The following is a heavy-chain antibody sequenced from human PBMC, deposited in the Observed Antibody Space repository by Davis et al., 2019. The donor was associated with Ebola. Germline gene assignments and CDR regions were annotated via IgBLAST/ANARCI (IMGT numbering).Heavy chain of an antibody. Sequence: GESLKISCADSVITFSSYAMTWVRQAPGKGLEWVSAISGSGGTTYYAGSVKGRFTVSRDNSKNTLYLQMNSLRAEDTAVYYCARDAFSGRIDYWGQGTLVTVSS. D-gene: IGHD5-12*01. V-gene: IGHV3-23*01. CDR2: ISGSGGTT. CDR1: VITFSSYA. J-gene: IGHJ4*02. CDR3: ARDAFSGRIDY.